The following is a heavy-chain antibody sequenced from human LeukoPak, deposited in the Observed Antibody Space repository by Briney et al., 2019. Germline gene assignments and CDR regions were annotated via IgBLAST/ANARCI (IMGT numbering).Heavy chain of an antibody. V-gene: IGHV1-2*02. J-gene: IGHJ4*02. CDR1: GYTFTDYY. D-gene: IGHD2-2*01. CDR3: ARDVVVPAAMRGDFDY. CDR2: INPNSGGT. Sequence: ASVKVSCKASGYTFTDYYIHWVRQAPGQGLEWMVWINPNSGGTNYAQKFQGRVTMTRDTSISTAYMELSRLRSDDTDVYYCARDVVVPAAMRGDFDYWGQGTLVTVSS.